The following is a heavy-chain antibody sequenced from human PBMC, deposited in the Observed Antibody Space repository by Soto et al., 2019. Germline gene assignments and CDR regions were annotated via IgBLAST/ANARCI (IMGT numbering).Heavy chain of an antibody. V-gene: IGHV3-48*03. D-gene: IGHD3-9*01. CDR3: ARAPHGVRYFDWTYGGSYYYGMDV. CDR2: ISSSGSTI. CDR1: GLTFSSYE. Sequence: GGSLRLSCAASGLTFSSYEMNWVRQAPGKGLEWVSYISSSGSTIYYADSVKGRFTISRDNAKNSLYLQMNSLRAEDTAVYYCARAPHGVRYFDWTYGGSYYYGMDVWGKGPTVTVSS. J-gene: IGHJ6*04.